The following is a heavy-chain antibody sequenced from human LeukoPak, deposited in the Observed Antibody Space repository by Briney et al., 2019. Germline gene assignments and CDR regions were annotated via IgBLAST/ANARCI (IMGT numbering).Heavy chain of an antibody. Sequence: PETLSLTCAVYGGSFSGYYWSWIRQPPGKGLEWIGEINHSGSTNYNPSLKSRVTISIDTSKNQFSLRLSSVTAADTAVYYCARSSMFRGVTFDYWGQGTLDTVSS. CDR1: GGSFSGYY. J-gene: IGHJ4*02. CDR3: ARSSMFRGVTFDY. D-gene: IGHD3-10*01. V-gene: IGHV4-34*01. CDR2: INHSGST.